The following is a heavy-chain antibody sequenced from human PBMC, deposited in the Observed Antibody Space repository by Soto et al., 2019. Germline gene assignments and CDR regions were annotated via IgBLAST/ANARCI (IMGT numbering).Heavy chain of an antibody. V-gene: IGHV4-59*08. Sequence: PSGSVRHTDTVAGSVNSGYCWIWIRQPPGKGLVRIGHIYYTGSTSYLSSLDSRVTMPVDTSRVQFSLNLRSVTAADTAVYYGARLGGSFSVNYWGQGTLVTVSS. CDR1: GSVNSGYC. CDR3: ARLGGSFSVNY. D-gene: IGHD1-26*01. J-gene: IGHJ4*02. CDR2: IYYTGST.